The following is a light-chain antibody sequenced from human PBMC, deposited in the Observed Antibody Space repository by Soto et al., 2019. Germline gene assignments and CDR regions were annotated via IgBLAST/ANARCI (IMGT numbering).Light chain of an antibody. Sequence: EIVLTQSPGTLSLSPGERATLSCRASQSVSSSYLAWYQQKPGQAPRLLIYGASNKATGIPDRFSGSGSGTDVTLTISRLEPEDCAVYYCQQYGSSQYTFGQGTKLAIK. CDR2: GAS. CDR3: QQYGSSQYT. CDR1: QSVSSSY. J-gene: IGKJ2*01. V-gene: IGKV3-20*01.